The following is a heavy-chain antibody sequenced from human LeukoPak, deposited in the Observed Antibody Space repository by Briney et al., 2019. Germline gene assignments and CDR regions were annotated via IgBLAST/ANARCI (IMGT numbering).Heavy chain of an antibody. Sequence: GGSLRLSCAASGFTFSSYEMNWVRQAPGRGLEWVAVISYDRSNKYYADSVKGRFTISRDNSKNTLYLQMNSPRAEDTAVYYCARVVVPAAIRGWFDPWGQGTLVTVSS. CDR1: GFTFSSYE. CDR3: ARVVVPAAIRGWFDP. CDR2: ISYDRSNK. V-gene: IGHV3-30*01. J-gene: IGHJ5*02. D-gene: IGHD2-2*02.